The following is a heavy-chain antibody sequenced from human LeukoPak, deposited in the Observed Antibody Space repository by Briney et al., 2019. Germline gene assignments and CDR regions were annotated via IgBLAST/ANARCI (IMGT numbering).Heavy chain of an antibody. V-gene: IGHV3-33*01. CDR1: GFTFSSYG. D-gene: IGHD3-22*01. CDR2: IWYDGSNK. J-gene: IGHJ4*02. CDR3: ARELGSSSYYPFDY. Sequence: PGGSLRLSCAASGFTFSSYGMHWVRQAPGKGLEWVALIWYDGSNKYYADSVKGRFTISRDNSKNTLYLQMNSLRAEDTAVYYCARELGSSSYYPFDYWGQGTLVTVSS.